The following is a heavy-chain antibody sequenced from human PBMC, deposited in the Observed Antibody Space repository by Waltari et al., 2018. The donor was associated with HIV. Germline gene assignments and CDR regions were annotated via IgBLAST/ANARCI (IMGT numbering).Heavy chain of an antibody. CDR1: ASSIRSNYY. J-gene: IGHJ3*02. Sequence: QVQLQESGPRLVKASETLSLPCTVAASSIRSNYYWDWIRQPPGKGLQLIGYIYRTGTTYYNPSLKSRVTISADLSKNQFSLKLTSVSAADTAVYYCARDQDYYDSSGYTCYAFDIWGQGTSVTVSS. D-gene: IGHD3-22*01. CDR2: IYRTGTT. CDR3: ARDQDYYDSSGYTCYAFDI. V-gene: IGHV4-38-2*02.